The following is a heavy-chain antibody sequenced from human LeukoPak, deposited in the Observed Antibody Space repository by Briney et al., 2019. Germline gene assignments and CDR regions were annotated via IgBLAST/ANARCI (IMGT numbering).Heavy chain of an antibody. Sequence: PGGSLRLSCTASGLTLSNYWMIWVRQAPGEGLQWVAKTKQDGSEKYYVDSVKGRFTISRDNAENSLYLQTNSLRVEDTAVYYCAARSSGNPYFWGQGTLVTVSS. CDR3: AARSSGNPYF. CDR1: GLTLSNYW. D-gene: IGHD1-26*01. CDR2: TKQDGSEK. J-gene: IGHJ4*02. V-gene: IGHV3-7*03.